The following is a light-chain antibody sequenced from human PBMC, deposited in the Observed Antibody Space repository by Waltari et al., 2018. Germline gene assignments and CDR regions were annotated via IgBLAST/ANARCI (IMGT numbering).Light chain of an antibody. CDR1: QSVLYSSNNKTY. CDR2: WAS. Sequence: DIVFPQSPDSLAGSLGERATINCKSSQSVLYSSNNKTYLAWYQQKPGQPPKLLIYWASTRESGVPDRFIGSGSGTDFTLTISSLQAEDVAVYYCQQYYSTPQTFGQGTKVEIK. J-gene: IGKJ1*01. CDR3: QQYYSTPQT. V-gene: IGKV4-1*01.